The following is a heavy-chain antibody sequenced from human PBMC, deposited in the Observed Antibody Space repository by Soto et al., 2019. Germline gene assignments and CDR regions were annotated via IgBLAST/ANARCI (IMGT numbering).Heavy chain of an antibody. J-gene: IGHJ2*01. CDR2: ISAYNGNT. CDR1: GYTFTSYG. V-gene: IGHV1-18*01. CDR3: ARDASDSSSWFEYWYFDL. Sequence: ASVKVSCKASGYTFTSYGISWVRQAPGQGLEWMGWISAYNGNTNYAQKLQGRVTMTTDTSTSTAYMELRSLRSDDTAVYYCARDASDSSSWFEYWYFDLWGRGTLVTVSS. D-gene: IGHD6-13*01.